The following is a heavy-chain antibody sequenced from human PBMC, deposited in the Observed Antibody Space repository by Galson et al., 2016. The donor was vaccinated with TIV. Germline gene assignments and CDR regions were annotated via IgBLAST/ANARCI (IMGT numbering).Heavy chain of an antibody. Sequence: QSGAEVKKPGESLKISCKASGYSFTSFWIGWVRQMPGKGLEWMGVIYPGDSYTTYSPSFHGQVTISADKSSNTAYLQWSSLMASEPAMYFCASSRPELRYFDWQRPQYFDYWGQGSLVTVSS. CDR3: ASSRPELRYFDWQRPQYFDY. V-gene: IGHV5-51*01. CDR1: GYSFTSFW. J-gene: IGHJ4*02. CDR2: IYPGDSYT. D-gene: IGHD3-9*01.